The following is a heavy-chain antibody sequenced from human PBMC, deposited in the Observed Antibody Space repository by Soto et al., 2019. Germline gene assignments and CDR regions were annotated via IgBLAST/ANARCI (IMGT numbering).Heavy chain of an antibody. CDR3: VKVSTFYDILTGYYSTNFFDP. CDR1: GFTFSEYS. Sequence: GGSLRLSCSASGFTFSEYSMHWVRQAPGKGLQYVSTISSDGDITYYADSVKGRFTISRDNSKNTLYLQMNSLRPEDTAVYYCVKVSTFYDILTGYYSTNFFDPWGQGTLVTSPQ. J-gene: IGHJ5*02. D-gene: IGHD3-9*01. CDR2: ISSDGDIT. V-gene: IGHV3-64D*06.